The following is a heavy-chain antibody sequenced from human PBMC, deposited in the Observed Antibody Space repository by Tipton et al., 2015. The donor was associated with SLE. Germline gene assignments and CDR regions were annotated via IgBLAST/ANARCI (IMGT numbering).Heavy chain of an antibody. V-gene: IGHV4-34*01. CDR2: INHSVST. Sequence: TLSLTCAVYGGSFSGYYWSWLRQPPGKGLEGIGEINHSVSTNYNPSLKSRVTISVDTSKNQFSLKLSSVTAADTAVYYCAGGSIAAQPGPRPFDYWGQGTLVTVSS. D-gene: IGHD6-6*01. CDR3: AGGSIAAQPGPRPFDY. CDR1: GGSFSGYY. J-gene: IGHJ4*02.